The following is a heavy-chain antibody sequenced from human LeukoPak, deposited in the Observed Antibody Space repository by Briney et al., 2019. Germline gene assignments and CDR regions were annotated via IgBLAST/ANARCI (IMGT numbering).Heavy chain of an antibody. V-gene: IGHV4-34*01. J-gene: IGHJ4*02. D-gene: IGHD6-13*01. CDR1: GGSFSGYY. Sequence: PSETLSLTCAVYGGSFSGYYWSWIRQPPGKGLEWIGEINHSGSTNYNPSLKSRVTISVDTSKNQFSLKLSSVTAADTAVYYCARDKPLAAAGTLDYWGQGTLVTVSS. CDR2: INHSGST. CDR3: ARDKPLAAAGTLDY.